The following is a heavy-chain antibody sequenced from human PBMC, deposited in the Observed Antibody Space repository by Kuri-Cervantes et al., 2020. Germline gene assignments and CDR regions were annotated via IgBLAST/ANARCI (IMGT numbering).Heavy chain of an antibody. CDR2: ISSSSSTI. CDR3: ARVRGGTYFDL. V-gene: IGHV3-48*01. J-gene: IGHJ4*02. D-gene: IGHD1-1*01. CDR1: GFTFSSYS. Sequence: GESLKISCAASGFTFSSYSMNWVRQAPGKGLEWVSYISSSSSTIYYADSVKGRFTISRDNAKNSLYLQMNSLRAEDTAVYYCARVRGGTYFDLWGQGTLVTVSS.